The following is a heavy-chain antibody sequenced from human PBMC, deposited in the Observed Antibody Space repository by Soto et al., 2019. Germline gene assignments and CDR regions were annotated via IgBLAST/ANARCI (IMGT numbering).Heavy chain of an antibody. CDR1: GFTFSSYS. CDR3: ARDKRDLRFLEWSYYFDY. D-gene: IGHD3-3*01. CDR2: ISSSSSTI. V-gene: IGHV3-48*01. Sequence: GSLRLSCAASGFTFSSYSMNWVRQAPGKGLEWVSYISSSSSTIYYADSVKGRFTISRDNAKNSLYLQMNSLRAEDTAVYYCARDKRDLRFLEWSYYFDYWGQGTLVTVSS. J-gene: IGHJ4*02.